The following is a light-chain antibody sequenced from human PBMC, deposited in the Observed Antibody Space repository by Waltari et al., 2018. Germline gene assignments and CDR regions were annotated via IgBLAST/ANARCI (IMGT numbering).Light chain of an antibody. CDR2: YDR. V-gene: IGLV3-21*04. J-gene: IGLJ1*01. Sequence: SYVVTQPPSVSVAPGAPATITCGGANIGTYSVHWYQQKAGQAPVLVIFYDRDRPSGIPDRFSGSNSGNTATLTISRVEAGDEARYYCHVWHPHVDPGVFGTGTEVTVL. CDR1: NIGTYS. CDR3: HVWHPHVDPGV.